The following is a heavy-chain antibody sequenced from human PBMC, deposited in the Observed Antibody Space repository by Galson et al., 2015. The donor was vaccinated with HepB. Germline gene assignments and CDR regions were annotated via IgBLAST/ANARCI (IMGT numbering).Heavy chain of an antibody. CDR3: TRVADADYGDHSHFDS. CDR1: GFTFSSYS. V-gene: IGHV3-21*01. J-gene: IGHJ4*02. D-gene: IGHD4-17*01. CDR2: ISSRSSHI. Sequence: SLRLSCAASGFTFSSYSMNWVRQAPGKGLEWVSSISSRSSHIYYVDSVKGRFTISRDNGKNSLYLQINSLRAEDTAVYYCTRVADADYGDHSHFDSWGQGTLVTVSS.